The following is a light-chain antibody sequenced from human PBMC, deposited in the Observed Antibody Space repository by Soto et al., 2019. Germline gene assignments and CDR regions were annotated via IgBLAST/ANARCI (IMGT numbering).Light chain of an antibody. V-gene: IGKV1-9*01. CDR2: AAS. CDR1: QGISSY. CDR3: QQLNRYPLT. Sequence: IPLTQSPSSLSASVGDRVTITGRASQGISSYLAWYQQKPGKAPQLLIYAASTLQSGVPSRFSGSGSGTDFTLTISSLQPEDFATYYCQQLNRYPLTFGGGTKVDIK. J-gene: IGKJ4*01.